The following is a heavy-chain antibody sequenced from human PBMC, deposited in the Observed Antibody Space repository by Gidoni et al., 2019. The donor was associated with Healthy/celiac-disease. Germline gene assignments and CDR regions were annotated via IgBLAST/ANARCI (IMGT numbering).Heavy chain of an antibody. V-gene: IGHV5-51*03. D-gene: IGHD6-13*01. CDR2: IYPGDSDT. J-gene: IGHJ5*02. Sequence: EVQLVQSGAEVKKPGESLKISRKGSGYSFTSYWIGWVRQMPGKGLVWMGFIYPGDSDTRYSPSFQGQVTISADKSIGTAYLQWSSLKASDTAMYYCARRRGGRAAAGHYNWFDPWGQGTLVTVSS. CDR1: GYSFTSYW. CDR3: ARRRGGRAAAGHYNWFDP.